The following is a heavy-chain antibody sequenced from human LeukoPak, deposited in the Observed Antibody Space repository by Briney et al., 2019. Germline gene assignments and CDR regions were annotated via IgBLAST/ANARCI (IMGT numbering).Heavy chain of an antibody. D-gene: IGHD6-19*01. Sequence: SETLSLTCTVSGGSISSYYWSWIRQPPGKGLEWIGYIYYSGSTNYNPSLKSRVTISVDTSKNQFSLKLSSVTAADTAVYYCARVKAVAGRDAFDIWGQGTMVTVSS. CDR3: ARVKAVAGRDAFDI. CDR2: IYYSGST. CDR1: GGSISSYY. J-gene: IGHJ3*02. V-gene: IGHV4-59*08.